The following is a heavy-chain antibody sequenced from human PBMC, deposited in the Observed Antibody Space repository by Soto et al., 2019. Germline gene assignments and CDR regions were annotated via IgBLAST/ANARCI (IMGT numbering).Heavy chain of an antibody. V-gene: IGHV4-38-2*01. Sequence: SETLSLTCAVSGYSISIGYYWVWIRQPPGKGLEWIGSIYHSGSTYYNPSLKSRVTISVDTSKNQFSLKLSSVTAADTAVYYCERALSIPMVRGVLVHAPLDYWGQGTMVAV. CDR1: GYSISIGYY. J-gene: IGHJ4*02. D-gene: IGHD3-10*01. CDR2: IYHSGST. CDR3: ERALSIPMVRGVLVHAPLDY.